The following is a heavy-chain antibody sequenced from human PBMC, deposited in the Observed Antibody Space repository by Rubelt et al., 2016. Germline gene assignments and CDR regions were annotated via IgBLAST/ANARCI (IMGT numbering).Heavy chain of an antibody. CDR2: INRSGST. CDR1: SGSFSGYY. J-gene: IGHJ5*02. V-gene: IGHV4-34*01. D-gene: IGHD2-2*01. Sequence: QVQLQQWGAGLLKPSETLSLTCAVYSGSFSGYYWSWIRQPPGKGLEWIGEINRSGSTNYNPSLKSRVTISVDTSKNQFSLKLSSVTAADTAVYYGAREYWSSVKCYGRLDPWGQGIMVTVSS. CDR3: AREYWSSVKCYGRLDP.